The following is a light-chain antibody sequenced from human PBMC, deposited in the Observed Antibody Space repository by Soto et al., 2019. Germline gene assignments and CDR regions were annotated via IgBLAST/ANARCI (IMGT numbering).Light chain of an antibody. CDR3: SSYTSTSAYVV. CDR1: SSDVGGYRY. CDR2: DVS. V-gene: IGLV2-14*01. Sequence: QSALTQTASVSGSPGQSITISFTGTSSDVGGYRYVSWYQQHPGKVPKLIIYDVSNRPSGISDRFSGSKSANTASLTISGLQAEDEADYYCSSYTSTSAYVVFGGGTKLTVL. J-gene: IGLJ2*01.